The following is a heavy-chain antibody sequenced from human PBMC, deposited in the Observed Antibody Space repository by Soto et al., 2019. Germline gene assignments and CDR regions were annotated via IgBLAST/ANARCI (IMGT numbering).Heavy chain of an antibody. CDR1: GFTFSSYS. J-gene: IGHJ6*03. V-gene: IGHV3-48*04. D-gene: IGHD3-10*01. CDR2: INSNGRNI. CDR3: ARAIFMIRGGIDVTHYHYMDV. Sequence: EVEVVESGGTLVQPGGSLRLSCAASGFTFSSYSMTWVRQAPGEGLEWISYINSNGRNIYEADSVKGRFFISRDNGKNSLYLQMNSLRVEDTAVYYCARAIFMIRGGIDVTHYHYMDVWGKGTTVTVSS.